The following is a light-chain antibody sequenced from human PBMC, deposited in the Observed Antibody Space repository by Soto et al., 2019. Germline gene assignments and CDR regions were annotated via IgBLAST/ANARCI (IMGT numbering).Light chain of an antibody. CDR2: GAS. CDR3: QQYGSSPQT. J-gene: IGKJ3*01. CDR1: QSVSSSY. V-gene: IGKV3-20*01. Sequence: EIVLTQSPGTLSLSPGERATLSCRASQSVSSSYLAWYQQKPGQAPRLLIYGASSRATGIPDRFSGSGSGTDFTLTISRLEPEDFAVYYCQQYGSSPQTFGPGIKVDI.